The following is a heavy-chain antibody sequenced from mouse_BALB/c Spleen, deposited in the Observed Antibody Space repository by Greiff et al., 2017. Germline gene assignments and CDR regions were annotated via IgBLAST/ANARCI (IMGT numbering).Heavy chain of an antibody. J-gene: IGHJ3*01. Sequence: EVQGVESGGGLVKPGGSLKLSCAASGFAFSSYDMSWVRQTPEKRLEWVAYISSGGGSTYYPDTVKGRFTISRDNAKNTLYLQMSSLKSEDTAMYYCARQLGLRGFAYWGQGTLVTVSA. CDR2: ISSGGGST. CDR1: GFAFSSYD. CDR3: ARQLGLRGFAY. D-gene: IGHD3-1*01. V-gene: IGHV5-12-1*01.